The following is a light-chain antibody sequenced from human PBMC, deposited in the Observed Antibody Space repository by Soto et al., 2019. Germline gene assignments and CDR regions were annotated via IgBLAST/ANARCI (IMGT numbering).Light chain of an antibody. CDR1: QSVSSN. Sequence: ERVTTRSPKTRTVAAWGKGVDSGGASQSVSSNLAWYQQKPGQAPRPLIYGASTRATGIPARFSVSGSATEFTLLLSRLHPEDSAFRSCHHSGHPTQAIGQGTKVDIK. CDR3: HHSGHPTQA. CDR2: GAS. J-gene: IGKJ1*01. V-gene: IGKV3-15*01.